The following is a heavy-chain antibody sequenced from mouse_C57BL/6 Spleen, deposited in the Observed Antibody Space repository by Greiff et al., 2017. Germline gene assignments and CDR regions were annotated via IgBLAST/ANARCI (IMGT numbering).Heavy chain of an antibody. CDR2: IDPNSGAT. CDR3: ERLNYGSSY. CDR1: GYTFTSYW. D-gene: IGHD1-1*01. J-gene: IGHJ2*01. Sequence: QVQLKQPGAELVKPGASVKLSCTASGYTFTSYWMHWVKQRPGRGLEWLGRIDPNSGATKYNEKFKSKATLTVDKPSNTAYMQLRCLTSEDSAVYYCERLNYGSSYWGQGTTLTVSS. V-gene: IGHV1-72*01.